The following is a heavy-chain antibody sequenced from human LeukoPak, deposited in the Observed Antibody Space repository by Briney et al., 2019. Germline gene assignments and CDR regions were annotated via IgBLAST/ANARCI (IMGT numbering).Heavy chain of an antibody. V-gene: IGHV3-7*01. CDR2: IKEDGSGK. Sequence: PGGSLRLSCAASGFTFSSYWMAWVRQAPGKGLEWLANIKEDGSGKYYVDSVKGRFTISRDNAKNSLYLQMNSLRAEDTAVYYCARRESYYYYMDVWGKGTTVTVSS. CDR3: ARRESYYYYMDV. J-gene: IGHJ6*03. CDR1: GFTFSSYW. D-gene: IGHD5-24*01.